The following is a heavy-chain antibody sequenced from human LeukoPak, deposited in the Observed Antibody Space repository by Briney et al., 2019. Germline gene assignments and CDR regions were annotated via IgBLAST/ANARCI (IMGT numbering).Heavy chain of an antibody. CDR3: AREIAYDSSGYSRDY. V-gene: IGHV1-18*01. D-gene: IGHD3-22*01. CDR2: ISAYNGNT. J-gene: IGHJ4*02. Sequence: ASVKVSCKASGYTFTSYGISWVRQAPGQGLEWMGWISAYNGNTNYAQKLQGRVTMTTDTSTSTAYMELRSLRSDDTAVYYCAREIAYDSSGYSRDYWGQGTLVTVSS. CDR1: GYTFTSYG.